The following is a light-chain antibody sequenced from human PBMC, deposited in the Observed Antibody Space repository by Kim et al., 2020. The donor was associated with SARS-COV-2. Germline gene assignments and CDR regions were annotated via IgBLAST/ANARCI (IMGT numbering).Light chain of an antibody. J-gene: IGLJ1*01. Sequence: LTQPPSASGSPGQSVTISCTGTSSDVGGYNYVSWYQQHPGKAPKLMIYEVSKRPSGVPDRFSGSKSGNTASLTVSGLQAEDDADYYCSSYAGSSLYVFGAGTKVTVL. V-gene: IGLV2-8*01. CDR1: SSDVGGYNY. CDR2: EVS. CDR3: SSYAGSSLYV.